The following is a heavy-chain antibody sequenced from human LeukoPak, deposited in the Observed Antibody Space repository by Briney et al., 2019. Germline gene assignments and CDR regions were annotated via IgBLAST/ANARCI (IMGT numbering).Heavy chain of an antibody. Sequence: EALSLSCIQPRGSIRSYYSRWVPDRLREGLWRGWHIYYSGSNNYNPSLKSRVAISLDRSKNQFSLKMSSVTAADTAVYYCARSMGQQLVLDYYYYYMDVWGKGTTVTVSS. V-gene: IGHV4-59*01. D-gene: IGHD6-13*01. CDR2: IYYSGSN. CDR3: ARSMGQQLVLDYYYYYMDV. CDR1: RGSIRSYY. J-gene: IGHJ6*03.